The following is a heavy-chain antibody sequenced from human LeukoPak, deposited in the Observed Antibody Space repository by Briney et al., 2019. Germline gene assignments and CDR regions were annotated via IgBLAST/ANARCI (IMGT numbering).Heavy chain of an antibody. CDR1: GFTFSSYV. J-gene: IGHJ4*02. Sequence: GGSLRLSCAASGFTFSSYVMTWVRQAPGKGLEWVSGISGSGGSTYYADSVKGRFTISRDNSKNTLYLQMNSLSVGDTALYYCAKGYSTNWYLFDYWGQGSLVTV. CDR3: AKGYSTNWYLFDY. V-gene: IGHV3-23*01. CDR2: ISGSGGST. D-gene: IGHD6-13*01.